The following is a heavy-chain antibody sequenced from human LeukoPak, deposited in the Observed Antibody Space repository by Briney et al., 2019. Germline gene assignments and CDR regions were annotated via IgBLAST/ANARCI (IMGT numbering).Heavy chain of an antibody. CDR3: AKDSRYYDFWSGYHEPDY. V-gene: IGHV3-23*01. CDR2: ISGSGGST. D-gene: IGHD3-3*01. CDR1: GFTFSSYA. Sequence: GGSLRLSCAASGFTFSSYAMSWVRQAPGKGLEWVSAISGSGGSTYYADSVKGRFTISRDNSKNTLYLQMNSLRAEDTAVYYCAKDSRYYDFWSGYHEPDYWGQGTLVTVSS. J-gene: IGHJ4*02.